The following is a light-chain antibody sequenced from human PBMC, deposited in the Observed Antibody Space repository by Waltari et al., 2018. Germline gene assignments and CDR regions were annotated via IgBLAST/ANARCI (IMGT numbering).Light chain of an antibody. V-gene: IGLV1-44*01. J-gene: IGLJ3*02. CDR2: VKD. Sequence: QSVLTQAPSASGTPGQRITISCSGSSSNIGSHTGNWYQQIPGTAPKLVIHVKDQRPPGVPDRFSGSKSGTSASLAISGLPSDDEAFYHCATWDDSVDGWVFGGGTRLTVL. CDR3: ATWDDSVDGWV. CDR1: SSNIGSHT.